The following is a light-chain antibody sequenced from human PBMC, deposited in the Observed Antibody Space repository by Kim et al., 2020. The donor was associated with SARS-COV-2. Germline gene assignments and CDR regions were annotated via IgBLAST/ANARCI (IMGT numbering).Light chain of an antibody. CDR1: SSDVGGYNY. CDR3: SSYTSSSTLV. CDR2: DVS. J-gene: IGLJ2*01. V-gene: IGLV2-14*03. Sequence: LSITISYTGTSSDVGGYNYGSWYQQHPGRAPKLMIYDVSNRPSGVSNRFSGSKSGNTASLTISGLQDEDEADYYCSSYTSSSTLVFGGGTQLTVL.